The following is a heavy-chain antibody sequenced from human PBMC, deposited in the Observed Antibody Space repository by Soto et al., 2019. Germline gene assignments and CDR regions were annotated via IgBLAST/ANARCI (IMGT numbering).Heavy chain of an antibody. Sequence: QVQLVQSGAEVKKSGAAVKISCKTSGFTFTNYYLHWVRQAPGQGLEWMGLINPAPGSTNYAEKFQGRDTIVRDMSSNTVYMQLGRLTTEDTGIYYCARGAWAGDSSEGGFDLWGQGTHITVSS. J-gene: IGHJ4*02. CDR2: INPAPGST. V-gene: IGHV1-46*01. CDR1: GFTFTNYY. D-gene: IGHD3-22*01. CDR3: ARGAWAGDSSEGGFDL.